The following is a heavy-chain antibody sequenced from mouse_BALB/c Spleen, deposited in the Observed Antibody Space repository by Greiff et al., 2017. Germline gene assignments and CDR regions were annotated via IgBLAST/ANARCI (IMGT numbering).Heavy chain of an antibody. CDR3: ARNYYGSSYWYFDG. CDR1: GYSITSDYA. V-gene: IGHV3-2*02. CDR2: ISYSGST. J-gene: IGHJ1*01. Sequence: EVKLQESGPGLVKPSQSLSLTCTVTGYSITSDYAWNWIRQFPGNKLEWMGYISYSGSTSYNPSLKSRISITRDTSKNQFFLQLNSVTTEDTATYYCARNYYGSSYWYFDGWGAGTTVTVSS. D-gene: IGHD1-1*01.